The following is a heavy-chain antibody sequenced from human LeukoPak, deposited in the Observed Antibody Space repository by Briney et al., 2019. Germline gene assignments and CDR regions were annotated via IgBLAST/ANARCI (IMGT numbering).Heavy chain of an antibody. CDR1: GYTFTSYG. Sequence: GESLKVSCKASGYTFTSYGISWVRQAPGQGLEWMGWISAYNGNTNYAQKLQGRVTMTTDTSTSTAYMELRSLRSDDTAVYYCARDPDYYGSGSYRWFDPWGQGTLVTVSS. CDR2: ISAYNGNT. V-gene: IGHV1-18*01. CDR3: ARDPDYYGSGSYRWFDP. J-gene: IGHJ5*02. D-gene: IGHD3-10*01.